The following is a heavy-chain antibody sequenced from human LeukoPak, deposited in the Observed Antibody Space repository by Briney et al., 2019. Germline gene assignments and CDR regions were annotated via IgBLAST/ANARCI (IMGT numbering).Heavy chain of an antibody. CDR3: ARHFQPSIAARYSYYYMDV. CDR1: GGSISSSSYY. CDR2: IYYSGST. Sequence: SETLSLTCTVSGGSISSSSYYWGWIRQPPGKGLEWIGSIYYSGSTYYNPSLKSRVTISVDTSKNQFSLKLSSVTAADTAVYYCARHFQPSIAARYSYYYMDVWGKGTTVTVSS. V-gene: IGHV4-39*07. J-gene: IGHJ6*03. D-gene: IGHD6-6*01.